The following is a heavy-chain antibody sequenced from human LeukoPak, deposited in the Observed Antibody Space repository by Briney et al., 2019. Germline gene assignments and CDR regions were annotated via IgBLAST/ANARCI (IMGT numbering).Heavy chain of an antibody. J-gene: IGHJ4*02. CDR3: AKDRGLLWFRKYYFDY. CDR1: GFTFSSYA. Sequence: PGGSLRLSXAASGFTFSSYAMSWVRQAPGKGVEWVSAISGSGGSTYYADSVKGRFTISRDNSKNTLYLQMNSLRAEDTAVYYCAKDRGLLWFRKYYFDYWGQGTLVTVSS. CDR2: ISGSGGST. D-gene: IGHD3-10*01. V-gene: IGHV3-23*01.